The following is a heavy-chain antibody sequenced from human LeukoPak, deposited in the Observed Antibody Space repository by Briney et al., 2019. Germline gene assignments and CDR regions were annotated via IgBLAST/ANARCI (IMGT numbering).Heavy chain of an antibody. CDR1: GSTFSRYD. CDR3: XXXXXXXXXXXXY. Sequence: GASVKVSCKASGSTFSRYDVNWVRQATGQGLEWMGWMNFNNGNTGYAQRFQGRITMTRNTSISTAYMELSSLRSEDMAVYYCXXXXXXXXXXXXYWGQGTLVTVFS. V-gene: IGHV1-8*01. CDR2: MNFNNGNT. J-gene: IGHJ4*02.